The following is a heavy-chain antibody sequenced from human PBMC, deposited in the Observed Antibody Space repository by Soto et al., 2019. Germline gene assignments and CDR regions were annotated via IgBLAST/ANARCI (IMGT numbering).Heavy chain of an antibody. CDR3: ESAASGSYYKAFDY. Sequence: GGSLRLSCAASGLSVGGNYMSWVRQAPGKGLEWVSGIYIGGSTYYADSVKGRFTISRDNFKNTLYLQMNSLRAEETDLYYCESAASGSYYKAFDYWGQGTLVTVSS. J-gene: IGHJ4*02. CDR1: GLSVGGNY. CDR2: IYIGGST. V-gene: IGHV3-53*01. D-gene: IGHD3-10*01.